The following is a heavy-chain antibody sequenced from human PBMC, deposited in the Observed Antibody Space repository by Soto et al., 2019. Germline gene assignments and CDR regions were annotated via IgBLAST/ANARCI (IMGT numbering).Heavy chain of an antibody. CDR1: GGTFSSYT. D-gene: IGHD2-2*01. J-gene: IGHJ4*02. V-gene: IGHV1-69*02. Sequence: QVQLVQSGAEVKKPGSSVKVSCKASGGTFSSYTISWVRQAPGQGLEWMGRIIPILGIANYAQKFQGRVTITADKSTSTAYMELSSLRSEGTAVYYCARGVTSCCYADWGQGTLVTVSS. CDR3: ARGVTSCCYAD. CDR2: IIPILGIA.